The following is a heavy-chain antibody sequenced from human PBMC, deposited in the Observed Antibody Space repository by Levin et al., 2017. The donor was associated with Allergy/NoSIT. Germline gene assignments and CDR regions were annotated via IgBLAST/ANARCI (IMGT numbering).Heavy chain of an antibody. J-gene: IGHJ4*02. CDR1: GFTFSNYA. D-gene: IGHD3-22*01. CDR3: AKVPYDSAGYYYFDF. Sequence: GGSLRLSCAASGFTFSNYAMSWVRQAPGKGLEWVSDIRGSGGSTYYVDSVRGRFTISRDNSKNTLYLQMNSLRAEDTAVYYCAKVPYDSAGYYYFDFWGQGTLVTVSS. CDR2: IRGSGGST. V-gene: IGHV3-23*01.